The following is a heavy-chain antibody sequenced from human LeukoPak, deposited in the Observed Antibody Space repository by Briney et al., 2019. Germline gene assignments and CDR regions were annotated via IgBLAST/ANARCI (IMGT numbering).Heavy chain of an antibody. CDR2: IYTSGST. CDR3: ARGARIFVDY. J-gene: IGHJ4*02. V-gene: IGHV4-61*02. CDR1: GGSISSGSYY. Sequence: SETLSLTCTVSGGSISSGSYYWSWIRQPAGKGLEWIGRIYTSGSTNYNPSLKGRVTISVDTSKNQFSLKLSSVTAADAAVYYCARGARIFVDYWGQGTLVTVSS. D-gene: IGHD2-15*01.